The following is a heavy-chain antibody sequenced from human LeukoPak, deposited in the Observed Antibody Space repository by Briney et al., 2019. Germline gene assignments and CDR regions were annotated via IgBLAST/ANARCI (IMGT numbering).Heavy chain of an antibody. Sequence: PSETLSLTCAVYGGSFSGYYWSWIRQPPGKGLEWIGYIYYSGSTNYNPSLKSRVTISVDTSKSQFSLKLSSVTAADTAVYYCARLSIQPEDYGMDVWGQGTTVTVSS. CDR3: ARLSIQPEDYGMDV. V-gene: IGHV4-59*08. CDR1: GGSFSGYY. D-gene: IGHD5-18*01. J-gene: IGHJ6*02. CDR2: IYYSGST.